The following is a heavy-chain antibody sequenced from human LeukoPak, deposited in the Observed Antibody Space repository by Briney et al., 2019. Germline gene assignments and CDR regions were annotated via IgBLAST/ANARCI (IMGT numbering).Heavy chain of an antibody. D-gene: IGHD3-3*01. J-gene: IGHJ4*02. CDR2: TYSGGST. Sequence: PGGSLRLSCAASGFTVSSNYMNWVRQAPGKGLEWVSVTYSGGSTYYADSVKGRFTISRDNSKNTLYLQMNGLRAEDTAVYYCARADDFWSGGGFDYWGQGTLVTVSS. CDR1: GFTVSSNY. CDR3: ARADDFWSGGGFDY. V-gene: IGHV3-66*02.